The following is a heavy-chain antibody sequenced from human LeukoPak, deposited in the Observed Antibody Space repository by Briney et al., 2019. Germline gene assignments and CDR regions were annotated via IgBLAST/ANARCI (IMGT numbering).Heavy chain of an antibody. D-gene: IGHD3-22*01. Sequence: PSETLSLTCAVYGGSFSGYYWSWIRQPPGKGLEWIGEINHSGSTNYNPSLKSRVTISVDTSKNQFSLKLSSVTAADTAVHYCARGAGEETDSSGYPHYYFDYWGQGTLVTVSS. CDR3: ARGAGEETDSSGYPHYYFDY. J-gene: IGHJ4*02. V-gene: IGHV4-34*01. CDR1: GGSFSGYY. CDR2: INHSGST.